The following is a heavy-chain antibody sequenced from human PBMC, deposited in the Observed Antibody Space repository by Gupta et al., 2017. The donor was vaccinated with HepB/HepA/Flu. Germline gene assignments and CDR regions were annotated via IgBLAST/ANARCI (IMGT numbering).Heavy chain of an antibody. J-gene: IGHJ4*02. CDR3: ARDLGTVGLGVEFDY. V-gene: IGHV4-59*02. D-gene: IGHD1-26*01. Sequence: QVQLQESGPGLVKPSETLSLTCTVSGVPVRSYYWSWIRQPPGEGLEWIGYIFYSGSTKYTPSLKSRVTISVDTSKNQVSLKMNSVTAADTAVYYCARDLGTVGLGVEFDYWGQGTLVTVSP. CDR1: GVPVRSYY. CDR2: IFYSGST.